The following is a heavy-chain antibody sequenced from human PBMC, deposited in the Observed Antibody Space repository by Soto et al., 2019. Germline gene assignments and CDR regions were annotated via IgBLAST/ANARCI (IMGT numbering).Heavy chain of an antibody. D-gene: IGHD2-21*01. CDR1: GFTFNIYS. V-gene: IGHV3-48*01. CDR2: IGTTGSPV. J-gene: IGHJ4*02. CDR3: ARSAYCGGDCGTDY. Sequence: ESGGGLVQPGGSLRLSCAASGFTFNIYSMNWVRQAPGKGPEWVSFIGTTGSPVYYAESVKGRFTIARDNAKNSLYLQMNSLRAEDTAVYYCARSAYCGGDCGTDYWGQGTLVTVSS.